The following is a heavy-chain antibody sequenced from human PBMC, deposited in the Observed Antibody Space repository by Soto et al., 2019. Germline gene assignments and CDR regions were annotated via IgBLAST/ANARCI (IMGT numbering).Heavy chain of an antibody. D-gene: IGHD3-10*01. Sequence: QITLKESGPTLMKPTQTLTLTCTFSGFSLSTSGVGVGWIRQPPGKALEWLALIYWDDDKRYRPSLKSRLTITKGTSKNQVVLTMTNMGPADTATYYCAHRPRDSGSGSYPLFDFWGQGTLVTVSS. J-gene: IGHJ4*02. CDR2: IYWDDDK. CDR1: GFSLSTSGVG. CDR3: AHRPRDSGSGSYPLFDF. V-gene: IGHV2-5*02.